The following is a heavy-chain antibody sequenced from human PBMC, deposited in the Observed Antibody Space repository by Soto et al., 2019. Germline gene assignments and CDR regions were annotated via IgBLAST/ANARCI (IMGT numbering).Heavy chain of an antibody. D-gene: IGHD3-9*01. V-gene: IGHV3-21*01. CDR1: GFTFSSYS. J-gene: IGHJ5*02. CDR3: ARDKAEVPFDWSDWFDP. CDR2: ISSSSSYI. Sequence: GGSLRLSCAASGFTFSSYSMNWVRQAPGKGLEWVSSISSSSSYIYYADSVKGRFTISRDNAKNSLYLQMNSLRAEDTAVYYCARDKAEVPFDWSDWFDPWGQGTLVTVSS.